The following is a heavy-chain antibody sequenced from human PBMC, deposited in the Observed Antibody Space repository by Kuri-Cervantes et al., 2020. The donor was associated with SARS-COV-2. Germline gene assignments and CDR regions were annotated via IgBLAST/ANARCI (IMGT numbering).Heavy chain of an antibody. CDR3: ARARGEYDFWSGYYPSYYYYGMDV. CDR1: GFTVSSNY. J-gene: IGHJ6*02. V-gene: IGHV3-53*01. CDR2: IYSGGST. D-gene: IGHD3-3*01. Sequence: GGSLRLSCAASGFTVSSNYMSWVRQAPGKGLEWVSVIYSGGSTYYADSVKGRSTISRDNSKNTLYLQMNSLRAEDTAVYYCARARGEYDFWSGYYPSYYYYGMDVWGQGTTVTVSS.